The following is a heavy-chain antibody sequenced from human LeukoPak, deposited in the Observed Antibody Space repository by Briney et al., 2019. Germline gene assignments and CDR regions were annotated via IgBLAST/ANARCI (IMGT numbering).Heavy chain of an antibody. CDR1: GDSVSSNSAA. V-gene: IGHV6-1*01. D-gene: IGHD6-6*01. J-gene: IGHJ4*02. Sequence: SQTLSLTCAISGDSVSSNSAAWNWIRQSPSRGLEWLGRTYYRSKWYNDYAVSVKSRITINPDTSKNQFSLKLSSVTAADTAVYYCARLPTYLQYSSSWDVDYWGQGTLVTVSS. CDR2: TYYRSKWYN. CDR3: ARLPTYLQYSSSWDVDY.